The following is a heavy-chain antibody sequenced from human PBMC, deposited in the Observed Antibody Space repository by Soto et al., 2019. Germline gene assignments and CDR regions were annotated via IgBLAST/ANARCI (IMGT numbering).Heavy chain of an antibody. CDR1: GGSIGGYA. CDR2: IKHSGNT. J-gene: IGHJ4*02. Sequence: SEILSLTCAAYGGSIGGYAWSWIRQPPGKGLEWIGEIKHSGNTNYNPSLKSRVTISVDKSKNQFSLKLNSVTAADTAVYYCASISFTIFGVRQDKEYWSQGTLVTVYS. CDR3: ASISFTIFGVRQDKEY. D-gene: IGHD3-3*01. V-gene: IGHV4-34*01.